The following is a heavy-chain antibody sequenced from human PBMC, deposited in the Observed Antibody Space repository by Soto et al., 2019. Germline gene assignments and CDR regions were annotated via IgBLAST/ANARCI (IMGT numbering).Heavy chain of an antibody. Sequence: SETLSLTXTVSGGSISSAPPPPPPPRHPPPPPPPWMGYIYYSGSTYYNPSLKSRVTISVDTSRNQFSLKLSSVTAADTAVYFCAREGGEYYDSSGYWHHWFDPWGQGTLVTVSS. CDR3: AREGGEYYDSSGYWHHWFDP. V-gene: IGHV4-30-4*08. CDR2: IYYSGST. CDR1: GGSISSAPPP. D-gene: IGHD3-22*01. J-gene: IGHJ5*02.